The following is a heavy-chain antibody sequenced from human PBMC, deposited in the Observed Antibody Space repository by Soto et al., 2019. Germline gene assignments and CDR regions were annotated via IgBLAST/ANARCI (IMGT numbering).Heavy chain of an antibody. CDR1: GDSVSSNSAA. Sequence: SQTLSLTCAISGDSVSSNSAAWNWIRQSPSRGLEWLGRTYYRSKWYNDYAVSVKSRITINPDTSKNQFSLQLNSVTPEDTAVYYCAIDLMDYDSSGYYYFDYWGRGTLVTVSS. CDR2: TYYRSKWYN. D-gene: IGHD3-22*01. CDR3: AIDLMDYDSSGYYYFDY. J-gene: IGHJ4*02. V-gene: IGHV6-1*01.